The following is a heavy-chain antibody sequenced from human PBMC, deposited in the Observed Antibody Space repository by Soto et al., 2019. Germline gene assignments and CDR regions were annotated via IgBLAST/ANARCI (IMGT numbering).Heavy chain of an antibody. J-gene: IGHJ4*02. CDR1: GGSISSYY. Sequence: SETLSLTCTVSGGSISSYYWSWIRQPPGKGLGWIGYIYYSGSTNYNPSLKSRVTISVDTSKNQFSLKLSSVTAADTAVYYCARRSTWGSYRYSYFDYWGQGTLVTVSS. CDR3: ARRSTWGSYRYSYFDY. D-gene: IGHD3-16*02. CDR2: IYYSGST. V-gene: IGHV4-59*01.